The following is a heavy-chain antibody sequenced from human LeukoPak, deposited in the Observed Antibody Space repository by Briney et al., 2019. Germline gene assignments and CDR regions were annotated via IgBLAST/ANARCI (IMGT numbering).Heavy chain of an antibody. CDR3: AKDDHGGSGWRDYFDC. CDR1: GFTFDTYA. Sequence: GGSLRLSCAASGFTFDTYAMTWVRQAPGKGLEWVSGLSGSGATTYYAASVKGRFTISRDNSKNTLYLQMNSLRAEDTAVYYCAKDDHGGSGWRDYFDCWGQGSLVTVSS. CDR2: LSGSGATT. V-gene: IGHV3-23*01. J-gene: IGHJ4*02. D-gene: IGHD6-19*01.